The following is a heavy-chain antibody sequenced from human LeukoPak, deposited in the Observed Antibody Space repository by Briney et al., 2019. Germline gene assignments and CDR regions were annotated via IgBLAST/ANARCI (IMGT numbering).Heavy chain of an antibody. J-gene: IGHJ4*02. CDR1: GYTFTSYG. V-gene: IGHV1-18*01. CDR2: ISAYNGNT. D-gene: IGHD3-22*01. CDR3: ARDLFIGSYYDSSGYYYAYFDY. Sequence: GASVKVSCKASGYTFTSYGISWVRQAPGQGLEWMGWISAYNGNTNYAQKLQGRVTMTTDTSTSTAYMELRSLRSDDTAVYYCARDLFIGSYYDSSGYYYAYFDYWGQGTLVTVSS.